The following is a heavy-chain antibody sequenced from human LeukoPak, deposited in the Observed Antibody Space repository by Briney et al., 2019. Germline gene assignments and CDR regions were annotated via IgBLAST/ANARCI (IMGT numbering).Heavy chain of an antibody. CDR1: EYTLSGHY. J-gene: IGHJ1*01. CDR2: VNPNSGGT. V-gene: IGHV1-2*02. CDR3: ARELSMVGGVPGGGFQH. D-gene: IGHD3-10*01. Sequence: ASVKVSCKASEYTLSGHYMHWVRQAPGQGLEWMGWVNPNSGGTIYVQNFQGRVTMTGDTSGTTVYMDLSSLRSDDTAVYYCARELSMVGGVPGGGFQHWGQGTLVIVSS.